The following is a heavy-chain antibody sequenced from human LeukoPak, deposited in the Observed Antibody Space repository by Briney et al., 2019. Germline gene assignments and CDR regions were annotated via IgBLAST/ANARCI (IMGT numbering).Heavy chain of an antibody. D-gene: IGHD3-22*01. CDR3: ARGRVLGYDSSGVDY. V-gene: IGHV4-39*07. Sequence: PSETLSLTCTVSGGPISSSSYYWGWIRQPPGKGLEWIGSIYYSGSTYYNPSLKSRVTISVDTSKNQFSLKLSSVTAADTAVYYCARGRVLGYDSSGVDYWGQGTLVTVSS. J-gene: IGHJ4*02. CDR2: IYYSGST. CDR1: GGPISSSSYY.